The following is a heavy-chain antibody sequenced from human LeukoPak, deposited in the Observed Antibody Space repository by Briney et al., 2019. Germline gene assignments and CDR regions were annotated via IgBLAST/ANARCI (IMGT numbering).Heavy chain of an antibody. D-gene: IGHD2-2*01. CDR2: ISSSSSTI. CDR1: GFAFSSYS. Sequence: QSGGSLRLSCAASGFAFSSYSMNWVRQAPGKGLEWVSYISSSSSTIYYADSVKGRFTISRDNAKNSLYLQMNSLRAEDTAVYYCARVGRDCSSTSCYFVYYYYYMDVWGKGTTVTVSS. V-gene: IGHV3-48*04. J-gene: IGHJ6*03. CDR3: ARVGRDCSSTSCYFVYYYYYMDV.